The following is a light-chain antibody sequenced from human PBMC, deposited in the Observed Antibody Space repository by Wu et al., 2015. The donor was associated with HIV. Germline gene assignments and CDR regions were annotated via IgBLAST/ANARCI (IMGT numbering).Light chain of an antibody. V-gene: IGKV3-20*01. CDR1: QSVSDNY. CDR2: RAS. J-gene: IGKJ2*01. CDR3: HQYGSPPNT. Sequence: ETVLTQSPGTLSLSPGERATFSCRASQSVSDNYLSWYQQKPGQAPRLLIYRASNRATGIPDRFSGSGSGTDFTLTISRLEPEDFAVYYCHQYGSPPNTFGQGTKLEIK.